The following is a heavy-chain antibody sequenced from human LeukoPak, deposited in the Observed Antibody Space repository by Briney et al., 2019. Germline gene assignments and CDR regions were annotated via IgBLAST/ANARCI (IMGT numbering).Heavy chain of an antibody. D-gene: IGHD3-22*01. J-gene: IGHJ6*02. CDR1: GYTLTELS. CDR3: ATDPHVDGYISRAREGMDV. Sequence: GASVKVSCKVSGYTLTELSMHWVRQAPGKGLEWMGGFDPEDGETIYAQKFQGRVTMTEDTSTDTAYMELSSLRSEDTAVYYCATDPHVDGYISRAREGMDVWGQGTTVTVSS. V-gene: IGHV1-24*01. CDR2: FDPEDGET.